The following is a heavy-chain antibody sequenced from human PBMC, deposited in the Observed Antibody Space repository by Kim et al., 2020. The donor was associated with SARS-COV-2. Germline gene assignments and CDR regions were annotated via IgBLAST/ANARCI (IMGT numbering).Heavy chain of an antibody. CDR2: IDPADSST. J-gene: IGHJ6*02. CDR1: GYNFSNYW. D-gene: IGHD3-10*01. CDR3: TMRGINFYSYHMDV. V-gene: IGHV5-10-1*01. Sequence: GESLKISCTKSGYNFSNYWINWVREMPGKGLQWMGRIDPADSSTNYSPSFKGHVTLSADKSINTAYLQWNSLKASDTAIYFCTMRGINFYSYHMDVWGQGTAVTVSS.